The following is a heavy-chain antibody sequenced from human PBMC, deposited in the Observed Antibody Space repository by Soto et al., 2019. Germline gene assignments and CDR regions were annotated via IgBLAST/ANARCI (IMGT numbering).Heavy chain of an antibody. CDR1: GYTFSNFA. Sequence: ASVTVSCKASGYTFSNFAMHWVRQAPGQRLEWMGWINPGNGNTKYSQTFQGRVTIARDTSASTAFMELSSLRSEDTAVYYCARAVARGVKTIYYYYGMDVWGQGTTVTVSS. CDR2: INPGNGNT. V-gene: IGHV1-3*01. D-gene: IGHD3-10*01. CDR3: ARAVARGVKTIYYYYGMDV. J-gene: IGHJ6*02.